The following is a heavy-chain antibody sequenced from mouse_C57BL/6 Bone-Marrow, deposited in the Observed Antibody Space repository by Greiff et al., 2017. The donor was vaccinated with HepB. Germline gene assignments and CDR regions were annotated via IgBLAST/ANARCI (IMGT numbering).Heavy chain of an antibody. D-gene: IGHD1-1*01. CDR1: GYTFTSYW. Sequence: QVQLKQPGAELVRPGTSVKLSCKASGYTFTSYWMHWVKQRPGQGLEWIGVIDPSDSYTNYNQKFKGKATLTVDTSSSTAYMQLSSLTSEDSAVYYCARFYYGSSYRYFDYWGQGTTLTVSS. V-gene: IGHV1-59*01. CDR2: IDPSDSYT. J-gene: IGHJ2*01. CDR3: ARFYYGSSYRYFDY.